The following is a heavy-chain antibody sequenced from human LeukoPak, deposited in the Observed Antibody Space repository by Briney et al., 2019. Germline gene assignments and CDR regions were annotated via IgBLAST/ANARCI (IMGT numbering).Heavy chain of an antibody. D-gene: IGHD6-19*01. J-gene: IGHJ4*02. V-gene: IGHV3-23*01. CDR2: ITLSGGST. CDR1: GFTFSYYD. Sequence: PGGSLRLSCAASGFTFSYYDMSWVRQAPGKGLEWVASITLSGGSTFYADSVKGRFTISRDNSKNTLYLQMNSLRSEDTAVYYCARERGVGHGAVAGTELDYWGQGTLVTVSS. CDR3: ARERGVGHGAVAGTELDY.